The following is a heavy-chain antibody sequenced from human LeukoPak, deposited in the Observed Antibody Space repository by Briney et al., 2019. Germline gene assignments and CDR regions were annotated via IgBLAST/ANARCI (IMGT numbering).Heavy chain of an antibody. CDR1: GFTFSSYS. J-gene: IGHJ4*02. Sequence: GGSLRLSCAASGFTFSSYSTNWVRQAPGKGLEWVSSISSSSSYIYYADSVKGRFTISRDNAKNSLYLQMNSLRAEDTAVYYCAKVFSSSWYPYFDYWGQGTLVTVSS. CDR3: AKVFSSSWYPYFDY. D-gene: IGHD6-13*01. V-gene: IGHV3-21*04. CDR2: ISSSSSYI.